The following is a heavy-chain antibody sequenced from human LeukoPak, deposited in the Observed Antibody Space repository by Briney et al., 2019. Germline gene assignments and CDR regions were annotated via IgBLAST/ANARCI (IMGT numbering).Heavy chain of an antibody. CDR3: VRAVAATAPDYFDY. Sequence: SETLSLTCIVSGGSISSYYWSWIRQPGGKGLEWIGRIYTSGSTNYNPSLKSRVTMSVDTSKNQFSLKLSSVTAADTAVYYCVRAVAATAPDYFDYWGQGTLVTVSS. J-gene: IGHJ4*02. V-gene: IGHV4-4*07. D-gene: IGHD6-19*01. CDR1: GGSISSYY. CDR2: IYTSGST.